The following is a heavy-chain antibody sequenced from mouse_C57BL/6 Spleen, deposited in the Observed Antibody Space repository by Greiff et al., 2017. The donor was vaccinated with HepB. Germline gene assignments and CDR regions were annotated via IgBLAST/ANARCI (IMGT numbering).Heavy chain of an antibody. D-gene: IGHD2-3*01. CDR3: ARIDGYYSFDY. CDR1: GYTFTSYW. CDR2: IDPSDSET. Sequence: VQLQQPGAELVRPGSSVKLSCKASGYTFTSYWMHWVKQRPIQGLEWIGNIDPSDSETHYNQKFKDKATLTVDKSSSTAYMQLSNLTSEDSAVYYCARIDGYYSFDYWGQGTTLTVSS. J-gene: IGHJ2*01. V-gene: IGHV1-52*01.